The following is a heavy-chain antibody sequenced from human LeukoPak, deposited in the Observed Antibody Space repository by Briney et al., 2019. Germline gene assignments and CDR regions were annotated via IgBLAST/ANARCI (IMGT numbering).Heavy chain of an antibody. Sequence: PGGSLRLSCAASGVTFSSYWMSWVRQAPGQGLEWVANIKEDGSEEVYVDSVKGRFTISRDNAKNSLFLQLNTLRAEDTAVYYCARDPYSSTWSYGMDVWGQGTTVTVSS. CDR1: GVTFSSYW. CDR3: ARDPYSSTWSYGMDV. D-gene: IGHD6-6*01. J-gene: IGHJ6*02. CDR2: IKEDGSEE. V-gene: IGHV3-7*05.